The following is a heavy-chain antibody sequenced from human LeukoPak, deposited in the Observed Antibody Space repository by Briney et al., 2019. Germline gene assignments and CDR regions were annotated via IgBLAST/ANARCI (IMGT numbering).Heavy chain of an antibody. Sequence: SETLSLTCTVSGGSISSSSYYWGWIRQPPGKGLEWIGSIYYSGSTYYNPSLKSRVTISVDTSKNQFSLKLSSVTAADTAVYYCARAGRGTTVTRGRPVPFDYWGQGTLVTVSS. CDR1: GGSISSSSYY. J-gene: IGHJ4*02. CDR3: ARAGRGTTVTRGRPVPFDY. CDR2: IYYSGST. V-gene: IGHV4-39*07. D-gene: IGHD4-17*01.